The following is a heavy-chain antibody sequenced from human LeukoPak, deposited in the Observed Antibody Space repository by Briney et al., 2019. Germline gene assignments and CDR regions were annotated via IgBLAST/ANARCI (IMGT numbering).Heavy chain of an antibody. V-gene: IGHV1-2*02. CDR3: ARGGITIFGVVSTSNWFDL. D-gene: IGHD3-3*01. Sequence: GASVKVSCKASGYTFTGYYMHWVRQAPGQGLEWMGWINPNSGGTNYAQKFQGRVTMTRDTSISTAYMELSRLRSDDTAVYYCARGGITIFGVVSTSNWFDLWGQGTLVTVSS. CDR1: GYTFTGYY. CDR2: INPNSGGT. J-gene: IGHJ5*02.